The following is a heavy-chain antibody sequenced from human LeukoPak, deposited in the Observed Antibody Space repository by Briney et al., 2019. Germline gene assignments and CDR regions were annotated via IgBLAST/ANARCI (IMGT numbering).Heavy chain of an antibody. CDR3: ARAGDSSSWWGNWFDP. CDR1: GYTFTSYG. D-gene: IGHD6-13*01. CDR2: ISAYSGKT. V-gene: IGHV1-18*01. Sequence: ASVKVSCKASGYTFTSYGISWVRQAPGQGLEWMGWISAYSGKTNYAQKLQGRVTMTTDTSTSTAYMELRSLRSDDTAVYYCARAGDSSSWWGNWFDPWGQGTLVTVSS. J-gene: IGHJ5*02.